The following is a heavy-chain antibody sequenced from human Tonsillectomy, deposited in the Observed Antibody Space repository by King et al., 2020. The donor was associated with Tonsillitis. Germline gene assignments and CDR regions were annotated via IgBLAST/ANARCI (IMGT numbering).Heavy chain of an antibody. CDR1: GFTFSSYG. CDR2: IWYDGSNN. D-gene: IGHD3-10*01. J-gene: IGHJ3*02. Sequence: QLVQSGGGVVQPGRSLRLSCAASGFTFSSYGMHWVRQAPGKGLEWVAGIWYDGSNNNYADSVRGRFTISRDNSKNTLYLQMNSLRAEDTAVYYCARDRGLGLRNGFDIWGQGTMVTVSS. V-gene: IGHV3-33*08. CDR3: ARDRGLGLRNGFDI.